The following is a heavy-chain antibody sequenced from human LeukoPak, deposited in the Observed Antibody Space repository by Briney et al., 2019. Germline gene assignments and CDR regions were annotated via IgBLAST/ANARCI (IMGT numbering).Heavy chain of an antibody. J-gene: IGHJ4*02. V-gene: IGHV3-23*01. CDR1: GFTFSSYA. CDR2: ISGGDGST. D-gene: IGHD3-22*01. CDR3: AKSPHSYYDSSGLDQ. Sequence: PGGSLRLSCAASGFTFSSYAMTWVRQAPGKGLEWVSAISGGDGSTSYAASVKGRFTASRDTSKNTLYLQMNSLRAEDTATYYCAKSPHSYYDSSGLDQWGQGTLVTVSS.